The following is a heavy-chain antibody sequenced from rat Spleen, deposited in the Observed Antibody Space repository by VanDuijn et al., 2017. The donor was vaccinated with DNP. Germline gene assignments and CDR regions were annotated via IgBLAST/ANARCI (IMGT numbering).Heavy chain of an antibody. CDR2: ISFDVSAT. Sequence: EVQLVESGGGLVQPGRSLKLSCAASGFTFSNYGMHWIRQAPTKGLEWVTTISFDVSATSYRDSVKGRFTVSRDNAKSTLYLQMDSLRSEDTATYYCTRPGSPYYFDHWGQGVMVTVSS. V-gene: IGHV5-29*01. CDR1: GFTFSNYG. D-gene: IGHD5-1*01. J-gene: IGHJ2*01. CDR3: TRPGSPYYFDH.